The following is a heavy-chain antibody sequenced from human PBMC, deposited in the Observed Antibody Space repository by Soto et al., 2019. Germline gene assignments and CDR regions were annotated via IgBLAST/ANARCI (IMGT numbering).Heavy chain of an antibody. D-gene: IGHD2-8*01. Sequence: GGSLRLSCAASGFTFSSYAMSWVHQAPGKGLEWVSVISGSGVSTYYADSVKGRFTISRDKSKNTLYLQMNSLRAEDTAVYFCAKDMEMTGSCTNGLCWTLDYWGPGTLVTVSS. CDR2: ISGSGVST. V-gene: IGHV3-23*01. CDR1: GFTFSSYA. CDR3: AKDMEMTGSCTNGLCWTLDY. J-gene: IGHJ4*02.